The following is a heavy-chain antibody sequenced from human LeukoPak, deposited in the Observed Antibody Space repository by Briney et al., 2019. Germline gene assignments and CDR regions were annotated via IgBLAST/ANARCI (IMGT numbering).Heavy chain of an antibody. D-gene: IGHD3-22*01. CDR3: ARIVLEYSDTIGYYSFDL. J-gene: IGHJ2*01. Sequence: ASVTVSFKASGYSFTSNGISWVRQAPGQGLEWMGWVSVYNGDTNYSHKLQGRVSMTTDPSTSTAYMELRSLRSDDTAVYYCARIVLEYSDTIGYYSFDLWGRGTLVTVSS. V-gene: IGHV1-18*01. CDR2: VSVYNGDT. CDR1: GYSFTSNG.